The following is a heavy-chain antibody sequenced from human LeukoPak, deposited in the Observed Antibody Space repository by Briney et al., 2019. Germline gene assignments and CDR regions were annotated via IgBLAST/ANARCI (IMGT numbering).Heavy chain of an antibody. CDR1: GGSISSGDYY. Sequence: KASQTLSLTCTVSGGSISSGDYYWSWIRQAPGKGLEWVSYIRSSGSTIYYADSVKGRFTISRDNAKNSLYLQMNSLRAEDTAVYYCARVDCSSTSCYEFDYWGQGTLVTVSS. V-gene: IGHV3-11*04. J-gene: IGHJ4*02. CDR3: ARVDCSSTSCYEFDY. CDR2: IRSSGSTI. D-gene: IGHD2-2*01.